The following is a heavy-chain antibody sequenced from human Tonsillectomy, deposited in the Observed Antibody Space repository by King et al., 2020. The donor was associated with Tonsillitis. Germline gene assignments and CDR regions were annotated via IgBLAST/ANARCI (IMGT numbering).Heavy chain of an antibody. Sequence: VQLVESGAEVKKPGASVKFSCKASGYTFTDYYIHWVRQAPGQGLEWMGWTNPNSGGRNYAQNFQGRVTMTSDTSISTAYMVLSGLSSDDTAVYYCARDRVYSISGPFGFWGQGILVTVSS. CDR3: ARDRVYSISGPFGF. J-gene: IGHJ1*01. D-gene: IGHD6-13*01. V-gene: IGHV1-2*02. CDR2: TNPNSGGR. CDR1: GYTFTDYY.